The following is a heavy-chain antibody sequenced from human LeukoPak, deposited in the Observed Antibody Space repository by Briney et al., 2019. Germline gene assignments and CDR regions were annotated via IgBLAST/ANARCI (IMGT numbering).Heavy chain of an antibody. D-gene: IGHD1-26*01. J-gene: IGHJ4*02. CDR1: GGSFSGYY. CDR3: ARGISGSYSLDY. Sequence: SSETLSLTCAVYGGSFSGYYWSWIRQPPGKGLEWIGEINHSGSTNYNPSLKSRVTISVDTSKNQFSLKLRSVTAADTAVYYCARGISGSYSLDYWGQGTLVTVSS. CDR2: INHSGST. V-gene: IGHV4-34*01.